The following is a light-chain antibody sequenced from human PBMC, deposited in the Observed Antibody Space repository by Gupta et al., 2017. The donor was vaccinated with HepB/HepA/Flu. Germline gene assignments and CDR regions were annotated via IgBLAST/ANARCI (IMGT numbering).Light chain of an antibody. CDR1: QTINTH. CDR3: QQNYTSPIT. Sequence: DVQMTQSPSSLSASIGDRVILTCRASQTINTHLNWYQHRPGKAPKLLIYGAANLESGVPSRFSGSGSGTXFTLTIXSLQPEDFATYYCQQNYTSPITFGXWTTLDLK. CDR2: GAA. J-gene: IGKJ3*01. V-gene: IGKV1-39*01.